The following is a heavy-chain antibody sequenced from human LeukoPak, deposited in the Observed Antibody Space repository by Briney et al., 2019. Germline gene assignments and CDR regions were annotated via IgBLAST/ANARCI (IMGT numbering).Heavy chain of an antibody. V-gene: IGHV3-21*01. D-gene: IGHD5-12*01. J-gene: IGHJ4*02. Sequence: GGSLRLSCAASGFTFSSYSMNWVRQAPGKGLEWVSSISSSSNYIYYADSVKGRFTISRDNAKNSLYLQMNSLRAEDTAVYYCAYSGYDRTFDYWGQGTLVTVSS. CDR3: AYSGYDRTFDY. CDR2: ISSSSNYI. CDR1: GFTFSSYS.